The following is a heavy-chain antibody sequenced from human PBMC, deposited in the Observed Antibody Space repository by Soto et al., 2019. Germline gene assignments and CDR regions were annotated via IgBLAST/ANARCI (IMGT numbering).Heavy chain of an antibody. D-gene: IGHD3-10*01. J-gene: IGHJ3*02. CDR2: ISGSGGST. CDR1: GFTFSSYA. V-gene: IGHV3-23*01. Sequence: EVQLLESGVGLVQPGGSLRLSCAASGFTFSSYAMSWVRQAPGKGLEWVSAISGSGGSTYYADSVKGRFTISRDNSKNTLYLQMNSLRAEDTAVYYCAKDYYGALWFGAQDAFDIWGQGTMVTVSS. CDR3: AKDYYGALWFGAQDAFDI.